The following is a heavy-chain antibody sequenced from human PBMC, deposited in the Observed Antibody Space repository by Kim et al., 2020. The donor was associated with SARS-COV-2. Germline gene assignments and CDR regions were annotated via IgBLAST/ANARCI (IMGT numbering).Heavy chain of an antibody. CDR2: IWYDGSNK. CDR1: GFTFSSYG. CDR3: ARTTSSSWYVQYYYGMDV. D-gene: IGHD6-13*01. J-gene: IGHJ6*02. V-gene: IGHV3-33*01. Sequence: GGSLRLSCAASGFTFSSYGMHWVRQAPGKGLEWVAVIWYDGSNKYYADSVKGRFTISRDNSKNTLYLQMNSLRAEDTAVYYCARTTSSSWYVQYYYGMDVWGQGTTVTVSS.